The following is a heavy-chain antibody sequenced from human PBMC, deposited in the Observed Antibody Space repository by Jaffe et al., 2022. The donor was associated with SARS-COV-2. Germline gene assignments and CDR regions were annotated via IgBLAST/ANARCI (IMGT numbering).Heavy chain of an antibody. CDR2: ISSSSSYI. CDR1: GFTFSSYS. CDR3: ARDGSGWPHYGMDV. J-gene: IGHJ6*02. Sequence: EVQLVESGGGLVKPGGSLRLSCAASGFTFSSYSMNWVRQAPGKGLEWVSSISSSSSYIYYADSVKGRFTISRDNAKNSLYLQMNSLRAEDTAVYYCARDGSGWPHYGMDVWGQGTTVTVSS. V-gene: IGHV3-21*01. D-gene: IGHD6-19*01.